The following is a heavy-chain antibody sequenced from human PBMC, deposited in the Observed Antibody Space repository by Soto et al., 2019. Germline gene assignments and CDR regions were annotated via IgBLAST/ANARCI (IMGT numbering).Heavy chain of an antibody. Sequence: QVQLVESGGGVVQPGRSLRLSCAASGFTFSSYGMHWVRQAPGKGLEWVAVIWYDGSNKYYADSVKGRFTISRDNSKNTLYLQMNSLRAEDTAVYYCARDLGQWLGYYYYGMDVWGQGTTVTGSS. D-gene: IGHD6-19*01. CDR2: IWYDGSNK. J-gene: IGHJ6*02. CDR1: GFTFSSYG. V-gene: IGHV3-33*01. CDR3: ARDLGQWLGYYYYGMDV.